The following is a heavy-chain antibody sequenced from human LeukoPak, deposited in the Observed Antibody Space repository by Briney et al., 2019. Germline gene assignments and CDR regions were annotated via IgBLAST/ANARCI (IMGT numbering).Heavy chain of an antibody. CDR2: ILNSSSSI. Sequence: GGSLSLSCAAHGFTLSSYSRNWFRPAPGERLEWVSSILNSSSSIYYSDSVKGRFTISRDNANNSLYLQMNSLNPEESASYYCARTFISSGWYASFYYW. D-gene: IGHD6-19*01. J-gene: IGHJ4*01. CDR1: GFTLSSYS. CDR3: ARTFISSGWYASFYY. V-gene: IGHV3-21*06.